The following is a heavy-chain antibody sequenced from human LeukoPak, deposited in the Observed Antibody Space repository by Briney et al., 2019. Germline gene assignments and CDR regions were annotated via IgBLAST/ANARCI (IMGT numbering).Heavy chain of an antibody. CDR2: ISAYNGNT. CDR3: ARDLERIAVAPGDAFDI. J-gene: IGHJ3*02. CDR1: GYTFTSYG. D-gene: IGHD6-19*01. Sequence: ASVKVSCKASGYTFTSYGISWVRQAPGQGLEWMGWISAYNGNTNYAQKLQGRVTMTTDTSTSTAYMELRSLRSDDTAVYYCARDLERIAVAPGDAFDIWGQGTMVTVSS. V-gene: IGHV1-18*01.